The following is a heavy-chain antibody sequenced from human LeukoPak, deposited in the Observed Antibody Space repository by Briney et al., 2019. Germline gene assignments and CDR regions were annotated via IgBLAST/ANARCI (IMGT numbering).Heavy chain of an antibody. D-gene: IGHD6-13*01. CDR2: MDDSGRII. CDR3: ARVRRAAADSLRYFDY. J-gene: IGHJ4*02. V-gene: IGHV3-11*04. CDR1: GFSFIDYY. Sequence: GGSLRLSRAASGFSFIDYYMSWIRQAPGKGLEWVSYMDDSGRIIYYGGSVKGRFTISRDNARNSLFLQMNRLTAEDTAVYFCARVRRAAADSLRYFDYWGQGTLVTVS.